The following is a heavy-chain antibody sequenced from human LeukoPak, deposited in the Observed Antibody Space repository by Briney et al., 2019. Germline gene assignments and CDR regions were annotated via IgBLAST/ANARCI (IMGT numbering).Heavy chain of an antibody. D-gene: IGHD2-15*01. CDR1: GHTLTKLS. V-gene: IGHV1-24*01. CDR2: FDPEDGEA. CDR3: AKPQHIVVVGDAFDI. J-gene: IGHJ3*02. Sequence: ASVKVSCKVSGHTLTKLSIQWVRQAPGKGLEWMGGFDPEDGEAIYAQNFQDRVTMTEDTSTDTAYMELRSLRSDDTAVYYCAKPQHIVVVGDAFDIWGQGTVVTVSS.